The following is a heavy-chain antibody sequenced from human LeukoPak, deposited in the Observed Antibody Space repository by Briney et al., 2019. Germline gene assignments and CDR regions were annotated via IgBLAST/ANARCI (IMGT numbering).Heavy chain of an antibody. J-gene: IGHJ6*03. V-gene: IGHV3-7*01. CDR1: GFTFSSYW. CDR3: ARAGGSSSWYPGYYYMDV. Sequence: GGSLRPSCAASGFTFSSYWMSWVRQAPGKGLEWVANIKQDGSEKYYVDSVKGRFTISRDNAKNSLYLQMNSLRAEDTAVYYCARAGGSSSWYPGYYYMDVWGKGTTVTVSS. CDR2: IKQDGSEK. D-gene: IGHD6-13*01.